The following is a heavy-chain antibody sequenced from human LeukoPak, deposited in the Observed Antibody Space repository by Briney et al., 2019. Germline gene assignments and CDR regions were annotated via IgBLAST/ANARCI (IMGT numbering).Heavy chain of an antibody. J-gene: IGHJ4*02. V-gene: IGHV3-74*01. CDR1: GFTFSNYW. Sequence: GGSLRLSCAASGFTFSNYWMHWVRQAPGKGLVWVSRINSDGINTSYADSVKGRFTISRDNAKNSLYLQMNSLRAEDTAVYYCARDLGQIAVGYFDYWGQGTLVTVSS. CDR3: ARDLGQIAVGYFDY. D-gene: IGHD6-19*01. CDR2: INSDGINT.